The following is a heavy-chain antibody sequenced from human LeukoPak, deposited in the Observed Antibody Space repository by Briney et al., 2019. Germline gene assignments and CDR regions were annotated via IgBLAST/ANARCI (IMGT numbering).Heavy chain of an antibody. CDR2: IYYSGST. Sequence: SETLSLTCTVSGGSLSSYYWSWIRQPPGKGLEWIGYIYYSGSTNYNPSLKSRVTISVDTSKNQFSLKLSSVTAADTAVYYCARDGRGYCSSTSCYEVDSWGQGTLVTVSS. J-gene: IGHJ4*02. D-gene: IGHD2-2*01. CDR3: ARDGRGYCSSTSCYEVDS. CDR1: GGSLSSYY. V-gene: IGHV4-59*01.